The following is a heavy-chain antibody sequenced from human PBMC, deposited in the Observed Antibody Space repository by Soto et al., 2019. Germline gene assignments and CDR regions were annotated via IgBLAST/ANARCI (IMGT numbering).Heavy chain of an antibody. J-gene: IGHJ4*02. V-gene: IGHV4-31*03. CDR3: TREPLT. CDR1: GGSLSRGGYY. CDR2: IYYSGST. Sequence: QVQLQESGPGLVKPSQTLSLTCTVSGGSLSRGGYYWSWIRQHPGKGLEWIGYIYYSGSTYYNPSLRSRLTISVDTCNDHFSLKLNSLTPADTAVYYCTREPLTWGQGTLVTVSS.